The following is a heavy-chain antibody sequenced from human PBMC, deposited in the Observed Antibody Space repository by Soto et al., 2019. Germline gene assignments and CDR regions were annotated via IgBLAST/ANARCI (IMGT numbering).Heavy chain of an antibody. CDR3: ARAGPPAGY. Sequence: AAVRVSCKDSGYTFTSYAMHWVRQAPGQMLEWMGWINAGNGNTKYSQKFQGRVTITRDTSASTAYMELSSLRSEDTAVYCCARAGPPAGYWDQGTLVTVS. V-gene: IGHV1-3*01. CDR2: INAGNGNT. CDR1: GYTFTSYA. J-gene: IGHJ4*02.